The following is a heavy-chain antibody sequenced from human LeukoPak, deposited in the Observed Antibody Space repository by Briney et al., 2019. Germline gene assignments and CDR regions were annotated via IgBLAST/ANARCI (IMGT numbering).Heavy chain of an antibody. Sequence: NPSETLSLTCTVSGGSISSYYWSWIRQPPGKGLEWIGYIYYSGSTNYNPSLKSRVTISVDTSKNQFSLKLSSVTAADTAVYYCARTSRWGGNFGGPMPKLHAFDIWGQGTMVTVSS. CDR2: IYYSGST. V-gene: IGHV4-59*01. D-gene: IGHD4-23*01. CDR1: GGSISSYY. CDR3: ARTSRWGGNFGGPMPKLHAFDI. J-gene: IGHJ3*02.